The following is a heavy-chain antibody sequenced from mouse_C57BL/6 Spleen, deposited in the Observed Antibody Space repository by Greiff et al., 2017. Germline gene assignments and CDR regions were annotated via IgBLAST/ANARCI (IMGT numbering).Heavy chain of an antibody. J-gene: IGHJ2*01. Sequence: DVKLQESGAELVKPGASVKLSCTASGFNIKDYYMHWVKQRTEQGLEWIGRIDPEDGETKYAPKFQGKATITADTSSNTAYLQLSSLTAEDTAVYYCASTWESLYYFDYWGQGTTLTVSS. V-gene: IGHV14-2*01. CDR2: IDPEDGET. CDR1: GFNIKDYY. CDR3: ASTWESLYYFDY. D-gene: IGHD4-1*01.